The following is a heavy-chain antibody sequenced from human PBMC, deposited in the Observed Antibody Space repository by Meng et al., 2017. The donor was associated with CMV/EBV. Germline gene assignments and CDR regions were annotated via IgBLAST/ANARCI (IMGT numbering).Heavy chain of an antibody. J-gene: IGHJ4*02. CDR2: VNSNNDAT. CDR3: VRSSGWSLFDY. Sequence: QVQLVQSGAEMTKPGASFKVSCTTSGFTFSDYYIHWVRQAPGQGLEWMGWVNSNNDATNYARKFQGRVSMTRDTSISTAHMELSRLMSDDTAVYYCVRSSGWSLFDYWGQGTLVTVSS. CDR1: GFTFSDYY. D-gene: IGHD6-19*01. V-gene: IGHV1-2*02.